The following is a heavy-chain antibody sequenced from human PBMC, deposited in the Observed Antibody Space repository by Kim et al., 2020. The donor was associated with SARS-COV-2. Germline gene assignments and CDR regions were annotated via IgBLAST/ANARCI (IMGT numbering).Heavy chain of an antibody. J-gene: IGHJ6*03. CDR2: ISYDGSNK. D-gene: IGHD1-26*01. CDR1: GFTFSSYG. V-gene: IGHV3-30*18. CDR3: AKEAATGGYYYYYMDV. Sequence: GGSLRLSCAVSGFTFSSYGMHWVRQAPGKGLEWVAVISYDGSNKYYADSVKGRFTISRHNSKNTLYLQMNSLRAEDTAVYYCAKEAATGGYYYYYMDVWGKGTTVTVSS.